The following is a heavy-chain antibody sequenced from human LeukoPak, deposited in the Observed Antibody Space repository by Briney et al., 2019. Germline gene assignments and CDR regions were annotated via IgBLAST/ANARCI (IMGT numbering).Heavy chain of an antibody. Sequence: SETLSLTCALYGGSFSGYYWSWIRQPPGRGLEWIGEINHSGSTNYNPSLKSRVTISVDTSKNQFSLKLSSVTAADTAVYYCARTPNDSSGWYGFDFWGQGTLVTVSS. CDR2: INHSGST. J-gene: IGHJ4*02. CDR1: GGSFSGYY. V-gene: IGHV4-34*01. D-gene: IGHD6-19*01. CDR3: ARTPNDSSGWYGFDF.